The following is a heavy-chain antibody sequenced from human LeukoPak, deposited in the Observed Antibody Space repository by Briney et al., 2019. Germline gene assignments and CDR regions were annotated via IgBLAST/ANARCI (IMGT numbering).Heavy chain of an antibody. CDR1: GFTVSSNY. Sequence: GGSLRLSCAASGFTVSSNYMSWVRQAPGKGLEWVSVIYSGGSTYYADSVKGRFTISRDNSKNTLYLQMNSLRVEDTAVYYCVRDRDRDPYYFDYWGQGTLVTVSS. CDR2: IYSGGST. V-gene: IGHV3-66*01. J-gene: IGHJ4*02. CDR3: VRDRDRDPYYFDY.